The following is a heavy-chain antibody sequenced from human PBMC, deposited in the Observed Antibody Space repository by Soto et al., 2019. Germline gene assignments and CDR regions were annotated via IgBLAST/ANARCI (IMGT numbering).Heavy chain of an antibody. J-gene: IGHJ6*02. CDR1: GGSISSYY. D-gene: IGHD2-21*02. CDR2: IYYSGST. Sequence: QVQLQESGPGLVKPSETLSLTCTVSGGSISSYYWSWIRQPPGKGLEWIGYIYYSGSTNYNPSLTSXXTXSXXKSKNQSSLKLSSVTAADTAVYYCARDTGDDGMDVWGQGTTVTVSS. V-gene: IGHV4-59*01. CDR3: ARDTGDDGMDV.